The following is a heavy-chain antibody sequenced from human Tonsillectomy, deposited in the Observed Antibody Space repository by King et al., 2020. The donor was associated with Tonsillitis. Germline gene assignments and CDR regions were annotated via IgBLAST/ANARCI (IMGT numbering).Heavy chain of an antibody. CDR2: IYHSGST. D-gene: IGHD3-3*01. Sequence: VQLQQWGAGLLKPSETLSLTCAVYGRSFSGYYWSWIRQSPGKGLEWIGEIYHSGSTNYNPSLKSRVTISLDTSKNQFSLKLSSVTAADAAVYYCARGKYDVWSGYPDYFDYWGQGTLVTVSS. J-gene: IGHJ4*02. CDR3: ARGKYDVWSGYPDYFDY. CDR1: GRSFSGYY. V-gene: IGHV4-34*01.